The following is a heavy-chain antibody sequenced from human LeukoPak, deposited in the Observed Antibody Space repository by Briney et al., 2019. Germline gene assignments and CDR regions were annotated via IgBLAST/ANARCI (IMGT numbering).Heavy chain of an antibody. Sequence: GASVKVSCKASGGTFSSYAISWVRQAPGQGLEWMGRIIPIFGTANYAQKFQGRVTITTDESTSTAYMELSSLRSEDTAVYYCARDLGVKARLDAFDIWGQGTMVTVSS. CDR3: ARDLGVKARLDAFDI. CDR2: IIPIFGTA. CDR1: GGTFSSYA. D-gene: IGHD3-16*01. V-gene: IGHV1-69*05. J-gene: IGHJ3*02.